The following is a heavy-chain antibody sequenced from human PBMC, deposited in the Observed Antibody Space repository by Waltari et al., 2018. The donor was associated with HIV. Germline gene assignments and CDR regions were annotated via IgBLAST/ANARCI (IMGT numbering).Heavy chain of an antibody. V-gene: IGHV5-51*01. CDR1: GFTFPHYR. CDR2: ILPSDSDT. CDR3: ASPKGGWLFAFDV. D-gene: IGHD6-19*01. J-gene: IGHJ3*01. Sequence: QLVQSGGEVKQPGESLKISCEGSGFTFPHYRIAWVRQMPGKGLEWMGMILPSDSDTKYSPSFQGHVTISADRSTSTAYLQWSSLRASDTAMYYCASPKGGWLFAFDVWGQGTKVTVSS.